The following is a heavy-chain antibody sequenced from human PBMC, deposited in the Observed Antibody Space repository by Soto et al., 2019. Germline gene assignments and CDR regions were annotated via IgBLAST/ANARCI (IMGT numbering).Heavy chain of an antibody. J-gene: IGHJ6*02. V-gene: IGHV1-18*04. D-gene: IGHD2-8*01. CDR2: ISAYNGNT. CDR1: GYSFTSYG. CDR3: EREAYCSNDVCVYNYGMDV. Sequence: QVQLVQSGAEVRKPGASVKISCKASGYSFTSYGFSWVRQAPGQGLEWMAWISAYNGNTKYENKLQGRVTMTTETSTNTACWELTSLRSDDTAVYYCEREAYCSNDVCVYNYGMDVWGQGTTVTVSS.